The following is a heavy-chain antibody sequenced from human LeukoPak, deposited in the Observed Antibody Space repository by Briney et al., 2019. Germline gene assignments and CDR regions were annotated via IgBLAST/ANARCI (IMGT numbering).Heavy chain of an antibody. CDR3: ARGYSSGWLDY. CDR1: GGSIGSYY. Sequence: SETLSLTCTVSGGSIGSYYWSWIRQPPGKGLEWIGYIYYSGSTNYNPSLKSRVTISVDTSKNQFSLKLSSVTAADTAVYYCARGYSSGWLDYWGQGTLVTVSS. CDR2: IYYSGST. D-gene: IGHD6-19*01. V-gene: IGHV4-59*01. J-gene: IGHJ4*02.